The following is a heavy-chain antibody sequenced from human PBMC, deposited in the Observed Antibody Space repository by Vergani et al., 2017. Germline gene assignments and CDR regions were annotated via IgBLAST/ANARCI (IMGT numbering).Heavy chain of an antibody. Sequence: QVQLVESGGGVVQRGGSLRLSCATSGFTLSNYDMQWIRQAPGKGLEFVAFIKFDGSNQCYADSVKGRFTLSRDFSKNTLYLQMNSLRTDDTSTYYCAKHFRGWGIDYWGQGTQVIVSS. V-gene: IGHV3-30*02. D-gene: IGHD3-16*01. CDR2: IKFDGSNQ. CDR3: AKHFRGWGIDY. J-gene: IGHJ4*02. CDR1: GFTLSNYD.